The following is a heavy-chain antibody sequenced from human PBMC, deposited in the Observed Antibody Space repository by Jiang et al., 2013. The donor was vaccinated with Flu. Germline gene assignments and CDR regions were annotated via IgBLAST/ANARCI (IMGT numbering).Heavy chain of an antibody. D-gene: IGHD3-10*01. J-gene: IGHJ1*01. V-gene: IGHV4-39*07. CDR3: ASQHWDHGVGSYYMSH. CDR2: IYYSGTT. CDR1: GGSIISEKSY. Sequence: LLKPSETLSLRCSVSGGSIISEKSYWGWVRQPPGKGLEWIGSIYYSGTTYYNPSLKSRVTMSVDTSKKQFSLRLTSVSAADTAVYYCASQHWDHGVGSYYMSHWGQGRPGHRLL.